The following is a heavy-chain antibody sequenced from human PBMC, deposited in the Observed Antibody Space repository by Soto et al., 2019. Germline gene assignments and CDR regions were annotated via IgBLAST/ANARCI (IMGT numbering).Heavy chain of an antibody. CDR2: MNPNSGNT. V-gene: IGHV1-18*01. J-gene: IGHJ4*02. Sequence: GASVKVSCKASGYTFTSYGISWVRQAPGQGLEWMGWMNPNSGNTGYAQKFQGRVTMTTDTSTSTAYMELRSLRSDDTAVYYCAAQPLGYCSGGSCYSGYWGQGTLVTVSS. D-gene: IGHD2-15*01. CDR1: GYTFTSYG. CDR3: AAQPLGYCSGGSCYSGY.